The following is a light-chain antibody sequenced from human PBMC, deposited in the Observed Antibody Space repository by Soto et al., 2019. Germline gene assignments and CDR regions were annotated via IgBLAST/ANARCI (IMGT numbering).Light chain of an antibody. CDR3: QKYGSSPRT. V-gene: IGKV3-20*01. J-gene: IGKJ2*01. CDR2: GAS. Sequence: EIVLTQSPGTLSLSPGERATLSCRASQSVSSSYLAWYQQKPGQAPRLLIYGASSRATGIPDRFSGSGSATDFTLTISRLETEDYAVYYCQKYGSSPRTFGQGTKLEIK. CDR1: QSVSSSY.